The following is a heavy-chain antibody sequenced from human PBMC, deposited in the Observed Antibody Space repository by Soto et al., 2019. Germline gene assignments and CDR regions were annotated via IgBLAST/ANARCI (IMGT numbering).Heavy chain of an antibody. CDR1: GYSFSDYF. J-gene: IGHJ6*01. D-gene: IGHD3-10*01. Sequence: ASVKVSCTPSGYSFSDYFIQWVRQAPGQGLEWVAWINPKTAATNYAKKFQGRVSLTWDTSSTTAYMELTRLRPDDTAVYYCARIKSGMNYYNGMDGWGQGPTVTVAS. CDR3: ARIKSGMNYYNGMDG. V-gene: IGHV1-2*02. CDR2: INPKTAAT.